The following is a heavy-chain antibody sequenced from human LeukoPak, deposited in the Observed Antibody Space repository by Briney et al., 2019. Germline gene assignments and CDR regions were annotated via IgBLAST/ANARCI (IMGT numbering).Heavy chain of an antibody. J-gene: IGHJ5*02. Sequence: PSETLPLTCTVSGGSISSSSYYWGWIRQPPGKGLEWIGEINHSGSTNYNPSLKSRVTISVDTSKNQFSLKLSSVTAADTAVYYCARRFGRVAQWFDPWGQGTLVTVSS. CDR2: INHSGST. CDR3: ARRFGRVAQWFDP. V-gene: IGHV4-39*07. D-gene: IGHD3-10*01. CDR1: GGSISSSSYY.